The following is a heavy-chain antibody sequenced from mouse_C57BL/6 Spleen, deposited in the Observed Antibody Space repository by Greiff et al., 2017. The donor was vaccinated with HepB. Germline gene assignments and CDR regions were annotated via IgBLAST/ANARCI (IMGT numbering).Heavy chain of an antibody. V-gene: IGHV1-50*01. D-gene: IGHD1-1*01. CDR2: IDPSDSYT. J-gene: IGHJ2*01. CDR3: ARGYYGSRRLGFDY. Sequence: QVQLQQPGAELVKPGASVKLSCKASGYTFTSYWMQWVKQRPGQGLEWIGEIDPSDSYTNYNQKFKGKATLTVDTSSSTAYMQLSSLTSEDSAVYYCARGYYGSRRLGFDYWGQGTTLTVSS. CDR1: GYTFTSYW.